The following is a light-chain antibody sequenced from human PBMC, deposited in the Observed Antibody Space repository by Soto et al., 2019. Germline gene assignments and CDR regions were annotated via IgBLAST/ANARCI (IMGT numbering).Light chain of an antibody. CDR3: QSYDSSLSGSWV. V-gene: IGLV1-40*01. CDR2: GND. CDR1: SSNIGAGYD. Sequence: QPVLTQPPSVSGAPGQGVTISCTGGSSNIGAGYDVHWYQHLPGTSPKLLIYGNDNRPSGVPDRFSGSKSGTSASLAITDLQAEDEADYCCQSYDSSLSGSWVFGGGTKLTVL. J-gene: IGLJ3*02.